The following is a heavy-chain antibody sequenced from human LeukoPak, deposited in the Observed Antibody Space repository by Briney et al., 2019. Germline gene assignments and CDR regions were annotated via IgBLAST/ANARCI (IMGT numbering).Heavy chain of an antibody. CDR3: ARDGGITVAADDY. Sequence: ASVKVSCKASGYTFTNYGFSWVRQAPGHGLEWMGGISAYNGNTNYAQKLQGRVTMTTDTSTSTAYMELRSLRFDDTAVYYCARDGGITVAADDYWGQGTLVTVSS. CDR1: GYTFTNYG. CDR2: ISAYNGNT. D-gene: IGHD6-19*01. V-gene: IGHV1-18*01. J-gene: IGHJ4*02.